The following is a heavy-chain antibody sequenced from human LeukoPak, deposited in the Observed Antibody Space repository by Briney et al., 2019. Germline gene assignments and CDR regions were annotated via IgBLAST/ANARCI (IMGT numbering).Heavy chain of an antibody. D-gene: IGHD3-10*01. Sequence: PSETLSLTCTVSGGSISSGSSDYYWGWIRQPPGKGLDWIGSISDSGRTYYNPSLKSRVTVSVDTSKNQFSLNLSSVTAADTAVYYCARQFGSGLWYFDPWGRGTLVTVSS. V-gene: IGHV4-39*01. CDR1: GGSISSGSSDYY. CDR3: ARQFGSGLWYFDP. J-gene: IGHJ2*01. CDR2: ISDSGRT.